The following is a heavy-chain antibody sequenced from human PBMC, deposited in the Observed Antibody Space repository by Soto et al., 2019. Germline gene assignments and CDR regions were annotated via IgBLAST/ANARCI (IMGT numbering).Heavy chain of an antibody. CDR3: ARGRHTTLRYYYYYYGMDV. D-gene: IGHD4-17*01. CDR2: INHSGST. J-gene: IGHJ6*02. V-gene: IGHV4-34*01. CDR1: GGSFSGHY. Sequence: SETLSLTCAVYGGSFSGHYWSWIRQPPGKGLEWIGEINHSGSTNYNPSLKSRVTISVDTSKNQFSLKLSSVTAADTAVYYCARGRHTTLRYYYYYYGMDVWGQGTTVTVSS.